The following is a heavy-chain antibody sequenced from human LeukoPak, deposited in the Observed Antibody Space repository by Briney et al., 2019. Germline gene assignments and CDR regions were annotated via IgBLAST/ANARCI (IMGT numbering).Heavy chain of an antibody. CDR1: GFTFSSYG. CDR2: ISSSGSTI. V-gene: IGHV3-48*04. D-gene: IGHD5-18*01. CDR3: ARVVDTAMVREYYYYYYMDV. J-gene: IGHJ6*03. Sequence: GGSLRLSCAASGFTFSSYGMQWVRQAPGKGLEWVSYISSSGSTIYYADSVKGRFTISRDNAKNSLYLQMNSLRAEDTAVYYCARVVDTAMVREYYYYYYMDVWGKGTTVTVSS.